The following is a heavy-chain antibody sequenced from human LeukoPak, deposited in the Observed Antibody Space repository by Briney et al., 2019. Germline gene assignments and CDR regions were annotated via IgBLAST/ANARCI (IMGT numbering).Heavy chain of an antibody. J-gene: IGHJ4*02. CDR1: GYTFTSYG. V-gene: IGHV1-18*01. CDR2: ISAYNGNT. Sequence: ASVKVSCKASGYTFTSYGISWVRQAPGQGLEWMGWISAYNGNTNYAQKLQGRVTMTTDTSTSTAYMELRSLRSDDTAVYYCARDDDYYDSSGYNYWGQGTLVTASS. D-gene: IGHD3-22*01. CDR3: ARDDDYYDSSGYNY.